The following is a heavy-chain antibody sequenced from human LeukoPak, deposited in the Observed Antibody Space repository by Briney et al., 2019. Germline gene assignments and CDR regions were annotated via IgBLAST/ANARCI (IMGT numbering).Heavy chain of an antibody. D-gene: IGHD1-26*01. J-gene: IGHJ3*02. CDR3: ARGGIADGRGDAFDI. CDR2: INPNNGGT. Sequence: ASVKVSCKASGYTFTGYYMHCVRQPPGQGLEWMGWINPNNGGTYFAQKFQGRVTMTRDTSISTAYMVLSSLRSHDTAVYYCARGGIADGRGDAFDIWGQGTMVTVSS. V-gene: IGHV1-2*02. CDR1: GYTFTGYY.